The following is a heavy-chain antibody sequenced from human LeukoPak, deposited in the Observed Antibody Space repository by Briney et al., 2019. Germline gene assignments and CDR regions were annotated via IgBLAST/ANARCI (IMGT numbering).Heavy chain of an antibody. CDR2: IYSGGST. CDR1: GFTVSSNY. J-gene: IGHJ4*02. Sequence: GGSLRLSCAASGFTVSSNYMSWVRQAPGRGLEWVSVIYSGGSTYYAASVKGRFTISRDNSKNTLYLQMNSLRAEDTAVYYCARGGGYSGYDLFDYWGQGTLVTVSS. D-gene: IGHD5-12*01. CDR3: ARGGGYSGYDLFDY. V-gene: IGHV3-66*02.